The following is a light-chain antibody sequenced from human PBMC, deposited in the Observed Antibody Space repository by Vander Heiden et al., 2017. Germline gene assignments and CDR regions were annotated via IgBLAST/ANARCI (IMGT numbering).Light chain of an antibody. V-gene: IGKV1-39*01. J-gene: IGKJ2*01. CDR1: QSISSY. Sequence: DIQMTQSPSSLSASVGDRVTITCRASQSISSYLNWYQQKPGKAPKLLIYTASSLKSGVKSRFSGSGSGTEFTLTISSLQPEEFANYYCQTFGQGTKLEIK. CDR2: TAS. CDR3: QT.